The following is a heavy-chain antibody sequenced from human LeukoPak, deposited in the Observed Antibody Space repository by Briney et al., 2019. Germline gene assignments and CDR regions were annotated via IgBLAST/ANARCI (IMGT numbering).Heavy chain of an antibody. J-gene: IGHJ4*02. CDR1: GYTFTSYD. Sequence: ASVKVSRKASGYTFTSYDINWVRQATGQGLEWMGWMNPNSGNTGYAQKFQGRVTITRNTSISTAYMELSSLRSEDTAVYYCARVSCSSTSCYSDYWGQGTLVTVSS. V-gene: IGHV1-8*03. D-gene: IGHD2-2*01. CDR3: ARVSCSSTSCYSDY. CDR2: MNPNSGNT.